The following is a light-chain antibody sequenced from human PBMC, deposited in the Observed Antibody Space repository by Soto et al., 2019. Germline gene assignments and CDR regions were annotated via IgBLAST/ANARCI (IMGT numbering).Light chain of an antibody. Sequence: QSVLTQPASVSGSPGQSITISCTGTSSDVCGYNYVSWYQQHPGKAPKLMIYDVSNRPSGVSNLFSGSKSGNTASLTISGLQAEDEADYYCSSYTSSSTLFYVFGTGTKVTVL. CDR3: SSYTSSSTLFYV. CDR2: DVS. V-gene: IGLV2-14*01. CDR1: SSDVCGYNY. J-gene: IGLJ1*01.